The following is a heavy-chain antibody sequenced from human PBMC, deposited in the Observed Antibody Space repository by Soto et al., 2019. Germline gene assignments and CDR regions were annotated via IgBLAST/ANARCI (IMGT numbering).Heavy chain of an antibody. CDR2: IIPIFGTA. D-gene: IGHD3-22*01. J-gene: IGHJ6*02. CDR1: GGTFSSYA. V-gene: IGHV1-69*01. Sequence: QVQLVQSGAEVKKPGSSVKVSCKASGGTFSSYAISWVRQAPGQGLEWMGGIIPIFGTANYAQKFQGRVTITADESTSTAYMELSSLRSEDTAVYYCASHYGSSGYHYYYYGMDVWGQGTTVTVSS. CDR3: ASHYGSSGYHYYYYGMDV.